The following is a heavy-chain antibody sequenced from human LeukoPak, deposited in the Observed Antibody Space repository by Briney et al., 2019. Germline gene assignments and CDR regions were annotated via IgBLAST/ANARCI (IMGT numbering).Heavy chain of an antibody. CDR2: IYYSGRT. J-gene: IGHJ3*01. CDR3: ARLLDNDSSGDPDAFDV. D-gene: IGHD3-22*01. V-gene: IGHV4-59*11. CDR1: GGSISSHY. Sequence: SETLSLTCTVSGGSISSHYWSWIRQPPGKGLEWNGFIYYSGRTRYNTSLQSRVTISADTSKSHLALKLTSVTAADTAVYSCARLLDNDSSGDPDAFDVWGQGIMVTVSS.